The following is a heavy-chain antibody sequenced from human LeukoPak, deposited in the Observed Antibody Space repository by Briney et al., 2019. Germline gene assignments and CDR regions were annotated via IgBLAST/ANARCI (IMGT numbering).Heavy chain of an antibody. CDR2: IWYDGSNK. V-gene: IGHV3-33*01. CDR1: GFTFSSYG. Sequence: GGSLRLSCAASGFTFSSYGMHWVRQSPGKGLEWVAVIWYDGSNKHYADSVKGRFTISRDNSKNTLHLQMNSLRAEDTAVYYCARDSPYLDYWGQGTLVTVSS. CDR3: ARDSPYLDY. J-gene: IGHJ4*02.